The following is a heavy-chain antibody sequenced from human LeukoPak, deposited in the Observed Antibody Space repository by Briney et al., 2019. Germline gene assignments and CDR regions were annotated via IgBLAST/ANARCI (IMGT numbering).Heavy chain of an antibody. CDR2: TYHSGST. CDR3: ARASRGHDY. Sequence: SETLSLTCAVYGGSFSGYYWSWIRQSPGKGLEWIGETYHSGSTNYNSSLKSRVTISLDTSKNQFSLKLTSVTAADTAVYYCARASRGHDYWGQGTLVTVSS. D-gene: IGHD3-10*01. V-gene: IGHV4-34*01. CDR1: GGSFSGYY. J-gene: IGHJ4*02.